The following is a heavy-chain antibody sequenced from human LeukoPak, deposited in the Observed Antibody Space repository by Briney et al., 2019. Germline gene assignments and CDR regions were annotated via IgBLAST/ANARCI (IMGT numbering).Heavy chain of an antibody. D-gene: IGHD3-3*01. CDR2: IYYSGST. CDR3: ARAVNYDFWSGYPNWFDP. Sequence: SETLSLTCTVSGGSISSYYWSWIRQPPGKGLEWIGYIYYSGSTNYNPSLKSRVTISVDTSKNQFSLKLSSVTAADTAVYYCARAVNYDFWSGYPNWFDPWGLGTLVTVSS. J-gene: IGHJ5*02. CDR1: GGSISSYY. V-gene: IGHV4-59*01.